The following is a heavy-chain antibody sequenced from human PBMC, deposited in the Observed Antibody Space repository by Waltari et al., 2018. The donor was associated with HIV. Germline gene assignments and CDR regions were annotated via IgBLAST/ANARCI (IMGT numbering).Heavy chain of an antibody. CDR2: IYYSGST. CDR1: GGSISSYY. D-gene: IGHD1-26*01. Sequence: QVQLQESGPGLVKPSETLSLTCTVSGGSISSYYWSWIRQPPGKGLEWIGYIYYSGSTNYNPSLKGRVTISVDTSKNQFSLKLSSVTAADTAVYYCAGGSIVGARGYFQHWGQGTLVTVSS. J-gene: IGHJ1*01. V-gene: IGHV4-59*01. CDR3: AGGSIVGARGYFQH.